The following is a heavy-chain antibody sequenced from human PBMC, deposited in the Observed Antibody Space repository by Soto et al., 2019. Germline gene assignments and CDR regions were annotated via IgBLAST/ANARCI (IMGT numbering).Heavy chain of an antibody. CDR3: ATRHDRIEAARSTPSGTPIDY. CDR1: GFTFSSYA. Sequence: EVQLLESGGGLVQPGGSLRLSCAASGFTFSSYAMSWFRQAPWKGLEWVSAISGSGGSTYYADSVKGRFTISRDNSKNTLYLQMNSLRAEDTAVYYCATRHDRIEAARSTPSGTPIDYWGQGTLVTVSS. J-gene: IGHJ4*02. D-gene: IGHD6-13*01. V-gene: IGHV3-23*01. CDR2: ISGSGGST.